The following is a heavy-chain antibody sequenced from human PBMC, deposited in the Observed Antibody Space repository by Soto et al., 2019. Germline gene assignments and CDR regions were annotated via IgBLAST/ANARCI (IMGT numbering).Heavy chain of an antibody. CDR1: GGTFSSYA. V-gene: IGHV1-69*12. J-gene: IGHJ6*02. Sequence: QVQLVQSGAEVKKPGSSVKVSCKASGGTFSSYAISWVRQAPGQGLEWMGGIIPIFGTANYAQKFQGRVTMTADESTSTAYMELSSLRSEDTAVYYCARRVVVVAATSNYYYGMDVWGQGTTVTVSS. CDR2: IIPIFGTA. D-gene: IGHD2-15*01. CDR3: ARRVVVVAATSNYYYGMDV.